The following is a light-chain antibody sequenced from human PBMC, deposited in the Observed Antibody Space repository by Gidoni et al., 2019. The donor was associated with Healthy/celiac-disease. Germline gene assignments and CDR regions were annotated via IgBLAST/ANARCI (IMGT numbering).Light chain of an antibody. V-gene: IGKV2-30*01. J-gene: IGKJ2*01. Sequence: DVVMPQSPLSLPVTLGQPASISCRSSQSLVDSDGNTYLNWFQQRPGQSPRRLIYKVSNRDSGVPDRFSGSGSGTDFTLKISRVEAEDVGVYYCMQGTHWPRYTFGQGTKLEIK. CDR1: QSLVDSDGNTY. CDR2: KVS. CDR3: MQGTHWPRYT.